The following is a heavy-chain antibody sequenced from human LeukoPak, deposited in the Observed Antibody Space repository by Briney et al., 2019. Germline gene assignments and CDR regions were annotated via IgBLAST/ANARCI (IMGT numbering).Heavy chain of an antibody. Sequence: GGSLRLSCAASGFTFSSYSMNWVRQAPGKGLEWVSSISSSSSYIYYADSVKGRFTISRDNAKNSLYLQMNSLRVEDTAVYYCATEDPYYYGMDVWGQGTTVTVSS. CDR2: ISSSSSYI. J-gene: IGHJ6*02. CDR3: ATEDPYYYGMDV. CDR1: GFTFSSYS. V-gene: IGHV3-21*01.